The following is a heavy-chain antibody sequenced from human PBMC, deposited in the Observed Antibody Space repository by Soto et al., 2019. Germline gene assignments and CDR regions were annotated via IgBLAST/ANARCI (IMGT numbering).Heavy chain of an antibody. CDR1: GGTFSSYA. CDR3: ARVFSYGYRGGAYYYGMDV. Sequence: QVQLVQSGAEVKKPGSSVKVSCKASGGTFSSYAISWVRQAPGQGLEWMGGIIPIFGTANYAQKFQGRVTITADESTSTAYMELSSLRSEDTAVYYCARVFSYGYRGGAYYYGMDVWGQGTTVTVSS. V-gene: IGHV1-69*12. D-gene: IGHD5-18*01. J-gene: IGHJ6*02. CDR2: IIPIFGTA.